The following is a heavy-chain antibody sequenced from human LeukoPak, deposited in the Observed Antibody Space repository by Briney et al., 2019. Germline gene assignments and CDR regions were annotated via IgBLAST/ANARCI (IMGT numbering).Heavy chain of an antibody. CDR3: ARRRGSGSMQVFDY. CDR1: GGSISSSSYY. V-gene: IGHV4-39*01. Sequence: PSETLSLTCTVSGGSISSSSYYWGWIRQPPGKGLEWIGSIYYSGSTYYNPSLKSRVTISVDTSKNQFSLKLSSVTAADTAVYYCARRRGSGSMQVFDYWGQGTLVTVSS. J-gene: IGHJ4*02. CDR2: IYYSGST. D-gene: IGHD6-19*01.